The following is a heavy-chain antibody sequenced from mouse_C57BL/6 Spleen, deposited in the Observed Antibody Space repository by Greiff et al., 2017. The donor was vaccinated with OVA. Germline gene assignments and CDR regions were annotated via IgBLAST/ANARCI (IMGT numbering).Heavy chain of an antibody. CDR1: GYSITSGYY. V-gene: IGHV3-6*01. D-gene: IGHD4-1*01. CDR3: AREVTGTGYFDY. J-gene: IGHJ2*01. CDR2: ISYDGSN. Sequence: EVQVVESGPGLVKPSQSLSLTCSVTGYSITSGYYWNWIRQFPGNKLEWMGYISYDGSNNYNPSLKNRISITRDTSKNQFFLKLNSVTTEDTATYYCAREVTGTGYFDYWGQGTTLTVSS.